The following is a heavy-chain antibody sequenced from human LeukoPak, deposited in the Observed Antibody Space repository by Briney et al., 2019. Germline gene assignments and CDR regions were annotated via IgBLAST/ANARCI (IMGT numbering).Heavy chain of an antibody. Sequence: PGGSLRLSCAASGFTFSSYSMNWVRQAPGKGLEWVSSISSSSSYIYYADSVKGRFTISRDNSKNTLHLQMNSLRAEDTAVYYCAKRGVTGYKEAFDYWGQGTLVTVSS. CDR2: ISSSSSYI. CDR1: GFTFSSYS. V-gene: IGHV3-21*04. D-gene: IGHD3-9*01. CDR3: AKRGVTGYKEAFDY. J-gene: IGHJ4*02.